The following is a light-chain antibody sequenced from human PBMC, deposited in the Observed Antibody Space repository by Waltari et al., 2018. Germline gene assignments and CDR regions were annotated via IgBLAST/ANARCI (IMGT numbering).Light chain of an antibody. CDR2: DAS. V-gene: IGKV3-11*01. CDR3: QQRKTWPIT. CDR1: QSVSSF. J-gene: IGKJ5*01. Sequence: EIVLTQSPATLSLSPGASATLSCRASQSVSSFLAWYQQKRGQAPRLLIYDASTRATGIPARFSGSGSGTDFTLTISSLEPEDFAVYYCQQRKTWPITFGQGTRLEIK.